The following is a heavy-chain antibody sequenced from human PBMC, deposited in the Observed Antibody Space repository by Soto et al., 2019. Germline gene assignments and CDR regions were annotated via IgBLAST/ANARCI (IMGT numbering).Heavy chain of an antibody. CDR2: INTYNGNT. Sequence: ASVKVSCKASGYTFTNYGVNWVRQAPGQGLEWMGWINTYNGNTNYAQRLQGRVTSTADTSTRTAYMELRSLTSDDTAVYYCARGSSPVDFDYWGQGTLVTVSS. D-gene: IGHD6-13*01. CDR1: GYTFTNYG. J-gene: IGHJ4*02. CDR3: ARGSSPVDFDY. V-gene: IGHV1-18*01.